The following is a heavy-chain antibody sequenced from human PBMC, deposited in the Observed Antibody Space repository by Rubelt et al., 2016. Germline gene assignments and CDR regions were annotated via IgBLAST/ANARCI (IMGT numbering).Heavy chain of an antibody. CDR2: IHYSGST. J-gene: IGHJ4*02. CDR3: ARRDVSGYVDS. CDR1: GGSISSYY. V-gene: IGHV4-59*08. Sequence: QVQLQESGPGLVKASETLSLTCTVSGGSISSYYWSWIRQPPGKGPEWIGYIHYSGSTNYNPSLKSRVTILVDTSKNQFSLKLGSVTAADTAVYYCARRDVSGYVDSWGQGTLVTVSS.